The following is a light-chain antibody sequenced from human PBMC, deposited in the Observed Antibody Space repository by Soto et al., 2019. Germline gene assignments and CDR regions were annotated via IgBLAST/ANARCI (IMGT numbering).Light chain of an antibody. J-gene: IGLJ2*01. CDR1: SSDVGSYNL. V-gene: IGLV2-23*03. Sequence: QSALTQPASVSGSPGQSITISCTGTSSDVGSYNLVSWYQQHPGKAPKLMIYEGSKRPSGVSNRFSGSKSGNSASLTISGLQGEDEADYYCCSYAGSSTFVVFGGETQLTVL. CDR3: CSYAGSSTFVV. CDR2: EGS.